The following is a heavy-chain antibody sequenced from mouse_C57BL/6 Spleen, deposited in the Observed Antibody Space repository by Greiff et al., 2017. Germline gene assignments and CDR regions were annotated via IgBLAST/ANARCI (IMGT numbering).Heavy chain of an antibody. CDR2: IYPGSGSP. CDR3: ARNRHMITTGTGFDY. J-gene: IGHJ2*01. V-gene: IGHV1-55*01. CDR1: GYTFTSYW. D-gene: IGHD2-4*01. Sequence: QVQLQQPGAELVKPGASVKMSCKASGYTFTSYWITWVKQRPGQGLEWIGDIYPGSGSPNYNEKFKSKATLTVDTSSSTAYMQLSSLTSEDSAVYYCARNRHMITTGTGFDYWGQGTTLTVSS.